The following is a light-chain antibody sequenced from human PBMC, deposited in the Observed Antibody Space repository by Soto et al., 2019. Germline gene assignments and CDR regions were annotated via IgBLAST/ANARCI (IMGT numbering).Light chain of an antibody. CDR3: QQYGSSPIT. J-gene: IGKJ5*01. CDR1: QSVSGSY. Sequence: ENVLTQSPGTLSLSPGEIATLAFMSSQSVSGSYLAWYQQKPGQAPRLLIYGASSRATGIPDRFSGSGSGTDFTLTISRLEPEDFAVYYCQQYGSSPITFGQGTRLEIK. V-gene: IGKV3-20*01. CDR2: GAS.